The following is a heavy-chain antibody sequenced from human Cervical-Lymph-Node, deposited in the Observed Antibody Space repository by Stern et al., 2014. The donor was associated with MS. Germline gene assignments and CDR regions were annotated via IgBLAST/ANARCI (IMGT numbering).Heavy chain of an antibody. V-gene: IGHV3-30*18. Sequence: QVQLVESGGGVVQPGRSLRLSCAASGFTLSSYGMHWVRQAPGKGLEWVAFISYDGSNKYYADSVRGRFSFSRDNSRNTLSLQMNSLRAEDTAVYYCAKDRYLYDSTTGLDVWGQGTTVTVSS. CDR1: GFTLSSYG. CDR3: AKDRYLYDSTTGLDV. J-gene: IGHJ6*02. D-gene: IGHD3-22*01. CDR2: ISYDGSNK.